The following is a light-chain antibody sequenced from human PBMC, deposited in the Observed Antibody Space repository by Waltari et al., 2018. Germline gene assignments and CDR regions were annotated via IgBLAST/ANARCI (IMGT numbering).Light chain of an antibody. V-gene: IGKV2-30*02. J-gene: IGKJ4*01. CDR3: MQGTHWPLT. Sequence: DVVMTLSPLSLPVTLGQPASISCKSSQSFVHSDGNTYLAWFQQRPRQSPRRLIYKVSNRESGVPDRFSASGSGTDFTLKISRVEAEDVGVYYCMQGTHWPLTFGGGTKVEIK. CDR2: KVS. CDR1: QSFVHSDGNTY.